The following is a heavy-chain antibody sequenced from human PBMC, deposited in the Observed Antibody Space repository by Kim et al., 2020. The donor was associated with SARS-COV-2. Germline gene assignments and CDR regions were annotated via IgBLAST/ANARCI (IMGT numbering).Heavy chain of an antibody. V-gene: IGHV3-23*01. CDR1: GFTFSSYA. J-gene: IGHJ6*02. CDR3: AKDRTVVDLFYFGVDV. Sequence: GGSLRLSCAASGFTFSSYAMSWVRQAPGKGLEWVSIISVSGNRAYYADSVKGRFTVSRDNSRNSLYLQMNSLRVEDTAVYYCAKDRTVVDLFYFGVDVWGQGTTVTVSS. D-gene: IGHD2-2*01. CDR2: ISVSGNRA.